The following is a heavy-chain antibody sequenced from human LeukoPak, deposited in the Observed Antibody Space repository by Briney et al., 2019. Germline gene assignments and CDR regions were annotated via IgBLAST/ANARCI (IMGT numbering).Heavy chain of an antibody. J-gene: IGHJ3*02. CDR3: ARDLPDNEDYGDYTAFDI. Sequence: ASVKVSCKASGYTFTRYYMHWVRQAPGQGLEWMGWINPNSGGTNYAQKFQGRVTMTRDTSISTAYMELSRLRSDDTAVYYCARDLPDNEDYGDYTAFDIWGQGTMVTVSS. CDR2: INPNSGGT. D-gene: IGHD4-17*01. CDR1: GYTFTRYY. V-gene: IGHV1-2*02.